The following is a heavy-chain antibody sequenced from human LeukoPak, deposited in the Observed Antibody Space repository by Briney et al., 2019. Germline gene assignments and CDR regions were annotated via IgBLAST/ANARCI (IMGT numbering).Heavy chain of an antibody. J-gene: IGHJ6*04. D-gene: IGHD3-10*01. CDR2: INHSGST. CDR1: GGSFSGYY. V-gene: IGHV4-34*01. Sequence: SETLSLTCAVYGGSFSGYYWSWNRQPPGKGLEWIGEINHSGSTNYNPSLKSRVTISVDTSKNQFSLKLSSVTAADTAVYYCARGPSSTMVRGGLDVWGKGTTVTVSS. CDR3: ARGPSSTMVRGGLDV.